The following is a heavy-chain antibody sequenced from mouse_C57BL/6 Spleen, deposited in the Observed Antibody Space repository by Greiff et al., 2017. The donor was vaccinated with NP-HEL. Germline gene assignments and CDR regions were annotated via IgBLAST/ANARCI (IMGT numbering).Heavy chain of an antibody. CDR2: INPNHGGT. J-gene: IGHJ2*01. CDR1: GYTFTDYY. V-gene: IGHV1-26*01. Sequence: EVQLQQSGPELVKPGASVQISCKASGYTFTDYYMNWVKQSHGKSLEWIGDINPNHGGTSYNQKFKGKATLTVDKSSSTAYMELRSLTSEDSAVYYCARKPRIYGSSYPPFDYWGQGTTLTVSS. CDR3: ARKPRIYGSSYPPFDY. D-gene: IGHD1-1*01.